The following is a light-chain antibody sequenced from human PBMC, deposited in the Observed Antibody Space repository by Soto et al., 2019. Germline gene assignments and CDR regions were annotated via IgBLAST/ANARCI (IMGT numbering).Light chain of an antibody. CDR1: QSVNTY. V-gene: IGKV3-11*01. CDR2: DAS. J-gene: IGKJ2*01. CDR3: QRRGDWPLYT. Sequence: EIVLTQSPATLSLSPGGRATLSCRASQSVNTYLAWYQQKPGQAPRVLIYDASDRATGIPARFSGSGSGTDFTLTISSLEPEDSAVYYCQRRGDWPLYTFGQGTKLEIK.